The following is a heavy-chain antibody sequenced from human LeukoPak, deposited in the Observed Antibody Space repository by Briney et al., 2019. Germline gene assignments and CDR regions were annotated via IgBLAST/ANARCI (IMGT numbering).Heavy chain of an antibody. J-gene: IGHJ5*02. V-gene: IGHV4-61*01. CDR1: GGSVSSTNDY. D-gene: IGHD1-26*01. CDR3: ARDVGGNYQNWFDP. Sequence: SETLSLTCTVSGGSVSSTNDYWSWIRQPPGKGLEWIGYIYYSGSTNYNPSLKSRVTISVDTSKNQFSLQLSSLTAADTAVYYCARDVGGNYQNWFDPWGQGTLVTVSS. CDR2: IYYSGST.